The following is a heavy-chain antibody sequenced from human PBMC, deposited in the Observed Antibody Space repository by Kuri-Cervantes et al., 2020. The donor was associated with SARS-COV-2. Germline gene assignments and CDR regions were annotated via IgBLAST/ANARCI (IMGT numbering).Heavy chain of an antibody. CDR3: ARSGIFSFGAFFSPFDY. CDR2: IYPGDSDT. Sequence: GESLKISCKGSGYSFTSYWIGWVRQMPGKGLEWMGIIYPGDSDTRYSPSFQGQVTISADKSISTAYLQWSSMKASDTAMYYCARSGIFSFGAFFSPFDYWGQGTLVTVSS. V-gene: IGHV5-51*01. CDR1: GYSFTSYW. D-gene: IGHD3-3*01. J-gene: IGHJ4*02.